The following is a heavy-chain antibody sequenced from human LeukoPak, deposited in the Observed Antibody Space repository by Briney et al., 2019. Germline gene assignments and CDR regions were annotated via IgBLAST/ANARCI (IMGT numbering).Heavy chain of an antibody. J-gene: IGHJ4*02. CDR1: GFTFSHYN. V-gene: IGHV3-48*01. Sequence: GGSLRLSCAASGFTFSHYNMNWVRQAPGKGLEWVSYISSTSNTIYYADSVKGRFTISRDNAKNSLYLQMNSLRAEDTAVYYCARGITMVRGVINLDNWGQGTLVTVSS. D-gene: IGHD3-10*01. CDR2: ISSTSNTI. CDR3: ARGITMVRGVINLDN.